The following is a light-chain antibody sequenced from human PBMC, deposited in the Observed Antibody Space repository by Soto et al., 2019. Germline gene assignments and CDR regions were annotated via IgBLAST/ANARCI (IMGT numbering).Light chain of an antibody. V-gene: IGKV3-20*01. CDR2: GAS. J-gene: IGKJ1*01. CDR1: QSVSSN. CDR3: QQYGSSPET. Sequence: EIVMTQSPVTLSVSPGERATLSCRASQSVSSNLAWYQQKPGQAPRLLIYGASTRATGIPARFGGSGSGTDFTLTISRLEPEDFAVYYCQQYGSSPETFGQGTKVDI.